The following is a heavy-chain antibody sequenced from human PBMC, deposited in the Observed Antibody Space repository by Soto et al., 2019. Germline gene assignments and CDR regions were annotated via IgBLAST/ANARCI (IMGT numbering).Heavy chain of an antibody. V-gene: IGHV1-69*01. CDR2: IIPIFGTA. Sequence: QVQLVQSGAEVKKPGSSVKVSCKASGGTFSSYAISWVRQAPGQGLEWMGGIIPIFGTANYAQKFQGRVTITADESTSTAYMELSSLRSEDTAVYYCARDLQSIAARPYYYYGMDVWGQGTTVTVSS. CDR3: ARDLQSIAARPYYYYGMDV. D-gene: IGHD6-6*01. J-gene: IGHJ6*02. CDR1: GGTFSSYA.